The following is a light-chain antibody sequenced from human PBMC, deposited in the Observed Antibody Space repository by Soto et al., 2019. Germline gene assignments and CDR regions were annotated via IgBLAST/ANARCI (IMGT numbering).Light chain of an antibody. CDR2: DAS. CDR1: QDITNY. V-gene: IGKV1-33*01. Sequence: DIQMTQSPSSLSASVGDRATITCQASQDITNYLNWYQQKPGKAPRLLLYDASKSHFGVPSRFSGSGSGTDFTFTISSLQPEDNATYYCQQYENRPYTFGPGTKVDIK. CDR3: QQYENRPYT. J-gene: IGKJ3*01.